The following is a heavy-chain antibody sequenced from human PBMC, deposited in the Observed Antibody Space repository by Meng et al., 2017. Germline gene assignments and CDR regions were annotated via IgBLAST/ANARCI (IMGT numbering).Heavy chain of an antibody. D-gene: IGHD6-19*01. CDR2: ISSSSSYI. CDR3: ARVISGWSYNWFDP. V-gene: IGHV3-21*01. J-gene: IGHJ5*02. CDR1: GLSFSSYS. Sequence: GQVVEFGGGLVKPGGALGLPCAASGLSFSSYSMNWVRQAPGKGLEWVSSISSSSSYIYYADSVKGRFTISRDNAKNSLYLQMNSLRAEDTAVYYCARVISGWSYNWFDPWGQGTLVTVSS.